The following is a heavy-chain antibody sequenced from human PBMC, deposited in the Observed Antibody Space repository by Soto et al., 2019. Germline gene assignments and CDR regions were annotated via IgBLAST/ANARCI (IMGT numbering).Heavy chain of an antibody. CDR2: IKMKSEGATR. Sequence: EVKLVESGGGLVTPGGAPRLSCAASCFTFSNGWVKWVRPAPGKGLEWVGLIKMKSEGATRHYAAPVNGRFTISRDDSKSTLYLQMSSLKTEDTAVYYCTTLGSHYYYHNFDVWGQGTTVTVSS. CDR3: TTLGSHYYYHNFDV. V-gene: IGHV3-15*07. CDR1: CFTFSNGW. J-gene: IGHJ6*02.